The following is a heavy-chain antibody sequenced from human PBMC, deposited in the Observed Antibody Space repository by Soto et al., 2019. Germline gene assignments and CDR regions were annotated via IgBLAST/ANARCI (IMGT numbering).Heavy chain of an antibody. CDR3: ARTSRFDY. J-gene: IGHJ4*02. Sequence: QVLLQQWGAGLLKPSETLSLTCAVYGVSFSGYYWSWVRQPPGKGLEWLGEINHSGRTNYNPSLKHRVTISVDTSKTQFSLKLGSVTAADTAVYYCARTSRFDYWGQGTLVTVSS. CDR1: GVSFSGYY. CDR2: INHSGRT. V-gene: IGHV4-34*01. D-gene: IGHD6-6*01.